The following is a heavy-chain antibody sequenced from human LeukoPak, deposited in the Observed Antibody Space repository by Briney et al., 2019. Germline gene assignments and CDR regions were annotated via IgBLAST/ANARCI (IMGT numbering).Heavy chain of an antibody. CDR1: GGSISSSSYY. CDR3: ARHRFAYLEPAANYFDY. D-gene: IGHD2-2*01. J-gene: IGHJ4*02. V-gene: IGHV4-39*01. Sequence: SETLSLTCIVSGGSISSSSYYWGWIRQPPGKGLEWIGSIYYSGSTYYNPSLKSRVTISVDTSKNQFSLKLSSVTAADTAVYYCARHRFAYLEPAANYFDYWGQGTLVTVSS. CDR2: IYYSGST.